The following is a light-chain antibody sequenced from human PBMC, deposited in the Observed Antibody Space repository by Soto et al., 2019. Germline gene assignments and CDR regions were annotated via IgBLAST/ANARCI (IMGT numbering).Light chain of an antibody. J-gene: IGKJ1*01. CDR1: QIICSW. CDR3: QKYNSYLRT. V-gene: IGKV1-5*01. Sequence: IQMTQSPPTLSASVGDSVTITCRPSQIICSWLAWYQQKPGKAPKLLIYDASSLESGVPSRFSGSGSGSEFTLPITSLSPDASATNSWQKYNSYLRTLGQGTKVDIK. CDR2: DAS.